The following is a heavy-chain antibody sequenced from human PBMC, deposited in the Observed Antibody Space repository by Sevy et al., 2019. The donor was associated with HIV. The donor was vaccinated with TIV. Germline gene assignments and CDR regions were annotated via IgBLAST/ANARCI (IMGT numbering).Heavy chain of an antibody. V-gene: IGHV1-2*02. CDR2: INPNSGGT. CDR3: ASDVDTAMVTDAFDI. Sequence: ASVKVSCKASGYTFTGYYMHWVRQAPGQGLEWMGWINPNSGGTNYAQKFQGRVTMTRDTSISTAYMELSRLRSDDTAVYYCASDVDTAMVTDAFDIWGQGTMVTVSS. J-gene: IGHJ3*02. CDR1: GYTFTGYY. D-gene: IGHD5-18*01.